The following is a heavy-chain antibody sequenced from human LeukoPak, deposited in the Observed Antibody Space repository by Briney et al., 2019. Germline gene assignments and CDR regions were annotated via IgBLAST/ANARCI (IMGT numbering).Heavy chain of an antibody. CDR2: ISSSGSTI. J-gene: IGHJ4*02. Sequence: GGSLRLSCAASGFTLSSYEMNWVRQAPGKGLEWISYISSSGSTIYYADSVKGRFTISRDNAKNSVYLQMNNLRAEDTAVYYCARGPSGNNNLWMDYWGQGTLVSVSS. D-gene: IGHD3-10*01. CDR3: ARGPSGNNNLWMDY. V-gene: IGHV3-48*03. CDR1: GFTLSSYE.